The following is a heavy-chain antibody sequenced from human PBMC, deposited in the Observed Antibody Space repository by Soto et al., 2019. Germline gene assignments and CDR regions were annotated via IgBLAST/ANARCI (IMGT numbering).Heavy chain of an antibody. CDR2: VNPSGGHT. V-gene: IGHV1-46*01. CDR1: GDTFTDYY. Sequence: QVQLVKSGAEVKKPGASVKVSCKASGDTFTDYYIHWVRQAPGQGLEWMGTVNPSGGHTTYAQHFLGRMTMTRDTSTSTLYMELTSLTSADTAVYYCARGGLVVVVTAALDYWGQGTLVTVSS. D-gene: IGHD2-21*02. CDR3: ARGGLVVVVTAALDY. J-gene: IGHJ4*02.